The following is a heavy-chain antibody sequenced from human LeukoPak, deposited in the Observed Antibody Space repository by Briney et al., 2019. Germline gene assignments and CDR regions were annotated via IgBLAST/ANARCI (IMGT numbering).Heavy chain of an antibody. CDR2: IYYSGST. CDR1: GGSISSYY. Sequence: PSETLSLTCTVSGGSISSYYWSWIRQPPGKGLEWIGYIYYSGSTNYNPSLKSRVTISVDTSKNQFSLKLSSVTAADTAVYYCARDRCYYDSSGYYFLFDYWGQGTLVTVSS. J-gene: IGHJ4*02. CDR3: ARDRCYYDSSGYYFLFDY. V-gene: IGHV4-59*01. D-gene: IGHD3-22*01.